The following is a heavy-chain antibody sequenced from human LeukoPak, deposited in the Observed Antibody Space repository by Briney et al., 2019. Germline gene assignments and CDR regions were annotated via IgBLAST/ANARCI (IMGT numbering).Heavy chain of an antibody. CDR1: GGSISSYY. V-gene: IGHV4-59*08. CDR3: ASHPTVVTSLFAS. D-gene: IGHD4-23*01. J-gene: IGHJ4*02. CDR2: IYYSGST. Sequence: SETPSLTCTVSGGSISSYYWSWIRQPPGKGLEWIGYIYYSGSTNYNPSLKSRVTISVDTSKNQFSLKLSSVTAADTAVYYCASHPTVVTSLFASGGQGTLVPVPS.